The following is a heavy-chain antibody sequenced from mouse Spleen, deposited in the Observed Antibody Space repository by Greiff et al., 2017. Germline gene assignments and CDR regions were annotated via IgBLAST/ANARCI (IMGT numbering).Heavy chain of an antibody. CDR1: GFNIKDTY. CDR2: IDPANGNT. V-gene: IGHV14-3*02. Sequence: DVHLVESGAELVKPGASVKLSCTASGFNIKDTYMHWVKQRPEQGLEWIGRIDPANGNTKYDPKFQGKATITADTSSNTAYLQLSSLTSEDTAVYYCARRFYDYDHFDYWGQGTTLTVSS. J-gene: IGHJ2*01. D-gene: IGHD2-4*01. CDR3: ARRFYDYDHFDY.